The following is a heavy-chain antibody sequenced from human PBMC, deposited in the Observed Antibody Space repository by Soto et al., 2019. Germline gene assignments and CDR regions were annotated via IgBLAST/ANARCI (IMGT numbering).Heavy chain of an antibody. CDR1: GYSFTSYW. V-gene: IGHV5-10-1*01. J-gene: IGHJ4*02. D-gene: IGHD1-26*01. CDR3: ARSDGPVPKVGASLGY. Sequence: PGESLKISCKGSGYSFTSYWISWVRQMPGKGLEWMGRIDPSDSYTNYSPSFQGHVTISADKSISTAYLQWSSLKASDTAMYYCARSDGPVPKVGASLGYWGQGTLVTVSS. CDR2: IDPSDSYT.